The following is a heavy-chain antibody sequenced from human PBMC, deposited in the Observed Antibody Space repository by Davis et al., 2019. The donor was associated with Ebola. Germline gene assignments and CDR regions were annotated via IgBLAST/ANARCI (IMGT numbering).Heavy chain of an antibody. D-gene: IGHD3-3*01. CDR3: AMYYDFWSGHYGMDV. CDR2: IYYSGST. V-gene: IGHV4-59*01. Sequence: MPSETLSLTCTVSGGSISSYYWSWIRQPPGKGLEWIGYIYYSGSTNYNPSLKSRVTISVDTSKNQFSLKLSSVTAADTAVYYCAMYYDFWSGHYGMDVWGQGTTVTVSS. CDR1: GGSISSYY. J-gene: IGHJ6*02.